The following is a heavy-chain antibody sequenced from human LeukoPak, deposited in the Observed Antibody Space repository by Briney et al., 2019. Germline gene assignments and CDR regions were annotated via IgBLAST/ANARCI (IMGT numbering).Heavy chain of an antibody. CDR2: MNPNNGHT. J-gene: IGHJ6*03. V-gene: IGHV1-8*01. Sequence: ASVKVSCKASGYTFMSDDINWVRQAHGQGLEWMGWMNPNNGHTGYAQKFQGRVTMTRDTSIRTAYMELSSLRSEDTAVYYCARTPGYCSSTSCATYYMDVWGKGTTVTVSS. CDR1: GYTFMSDD. CDR3: ARTPGYCSSTSCATYYMDV. D-gene: IGHD2-2*01.